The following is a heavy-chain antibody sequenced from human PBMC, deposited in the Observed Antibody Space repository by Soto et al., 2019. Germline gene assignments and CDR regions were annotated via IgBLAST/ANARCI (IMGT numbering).Heavy chain of an antibody. CDR3: ARAIVGPTTTGWLDP. CDR1: GCTFSRYA. J-gene: IGHJ5*02. V-gene: IGHV1-69*13. D-gene: IGHD1-26*01. Sequence: SVKVPCKASGCTFSRYAISWVRQAPGQGLEWMGGIIPIFGTANYAQKFQGRVAITADESTSTAYMELSSLRFEDTAVYYCARAIVGPTTTGWLDPWGQGTLVTVSS. CDR2: IIPIFGTA.